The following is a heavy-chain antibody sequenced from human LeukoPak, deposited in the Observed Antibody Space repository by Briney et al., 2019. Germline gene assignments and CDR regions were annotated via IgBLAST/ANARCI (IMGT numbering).Heavy chain of an antibody. Sequence: SETLSLTCAVYGGSFSGYYWSWIRQPPGKGLEWIGEINHSGSTNYNPSLKSRVTISVDTSRNQFSLKLSSVTAADTAVYYCARRRRQQLVFPQEGYFQHWARAPWSPSPQ. CDR3: ARRRRQQLVFPQEGYFQH. J-gene: IGHJ1*01. CDR1: GGSFSGYY. CDR2: INHSGST. D-gene: IGHD6-13*01. V-gene: IGHV4-34*01.